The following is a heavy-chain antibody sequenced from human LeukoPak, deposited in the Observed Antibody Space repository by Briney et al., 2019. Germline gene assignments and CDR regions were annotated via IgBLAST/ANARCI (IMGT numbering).Heavy chain of an antibody. CDR2: INPNSGGT. V-gene: IGHV1-2*02. D-gene: IGHD3-10*01. J-gene: IGHJ6*03. CDR1: GYTLTGYY. Sequence: ASVKVSCKASGYTLTGYYMHWVRQAPGQGLEWMGWINPNSGGTNYAQKFQGRVTMTRDTSISTAYMELSRRRSDDTAVYYCARPMVRGVIIPRDYYYYMDVWGKGTTVTVSS. CDR3: ARPMVRGVIIPRDYYYYMDV.